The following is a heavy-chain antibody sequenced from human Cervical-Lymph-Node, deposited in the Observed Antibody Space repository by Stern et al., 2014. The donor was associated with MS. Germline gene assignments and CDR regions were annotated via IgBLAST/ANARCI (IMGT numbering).Heavy chain of an antibody. J-gene: IGHJ4*02. Sequence: PASGFTFSSYWMSWVRQAPGKGLEWVANIKQDGSEKYYVDSMKGRFTISRDNAKNSLYLQMNSLRAEDTAVYYCAREGVGATTDYWGQGTLVTVSS. CDR2: IKQDGSEK. D-gene: IGHD1-26*01. V-gene: IGHV3-7*01. CDR3: AREGVGATTDY. CDR1: GFTFSSYW.